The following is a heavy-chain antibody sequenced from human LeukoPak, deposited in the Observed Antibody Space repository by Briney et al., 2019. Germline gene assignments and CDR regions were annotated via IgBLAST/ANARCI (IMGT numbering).Heavy chain of an antibody. CDR1: GFTFSSYH. Sequence: GGSLRLSWSASGFTFSSYHMHWVRQATGKGLELVSAIRTAGHTYYPGSVTGRFTISRENAKPSLYLQMTSLRAGDTAVYYCARADSSGWYGASIDYWGQGTLVTVSS. V-gene: IGHV3-13*01. J-gene: IGHJ4*02. CDR3: ARADSSGWYGASIDY. D-gene: IGHD6-19*01. CDR2: IRTAGHT.